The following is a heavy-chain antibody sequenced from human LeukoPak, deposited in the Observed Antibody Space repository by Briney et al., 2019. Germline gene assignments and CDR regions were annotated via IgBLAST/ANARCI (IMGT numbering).Heavy chain of an antibody. CDR1: GFTFDDYA. V-gene: IGHV3-9*01. CDR3: AKDHEGGRWDYFDY. CDR2: ISWNSGSI. Sequence: GGSLRLSCAASGFTFDDYAMHWVRQAPGKGLEWVSGISWNSGSIGYADSVKGRFTISRDNAKNSLYLQMNSLRAEDTAVYYCAKDHEGGRWDYFDYWGQGTLVTVSS. D-gene: IGHD3-16*01. J-gene: IGHJ4*02.